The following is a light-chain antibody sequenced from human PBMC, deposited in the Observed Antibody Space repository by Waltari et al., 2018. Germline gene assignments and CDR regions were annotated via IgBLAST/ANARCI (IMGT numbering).Light chain of an antibody. V-gene: IGLV1-47*01. J-gene: IGLJ3*02. CDR1: RSHTGSVY. CDR3: AAWDDSLSGWL. CDR2: RNN. Sequence: QSVLTQPPSVSGTPGQEVTISCSGSRSHTGSVYIYWYQHFPGMAPKLLIFRNNQRPSGVPDRFSASKSDTSAALAISGLRSEDEADYYCAAWDDSLSGWLFGGGTKLTVL.